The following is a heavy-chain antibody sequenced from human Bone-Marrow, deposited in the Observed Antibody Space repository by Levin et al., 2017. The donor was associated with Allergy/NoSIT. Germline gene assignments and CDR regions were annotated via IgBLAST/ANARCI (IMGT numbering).Heavy chain of an antibody. CDR3: VRGAKSGFDD. D-gene: IGHD1-26*01. Sequence: SQTLSLTCAISGDSVSTSSVAWNWIRQSPSRGLEWLGRTYYRSKWSNDYAVSVKSRITINPDTSRNQFSLQLNSVTPEDTAVYYCVRGAKSGFDDWGQGTLVTVSS. CDR1: GDSVSTSSVA. V-gene: IGHV6-1*01. J-gene: IGHJ4*02. CDR2: TYYRSKWSN.